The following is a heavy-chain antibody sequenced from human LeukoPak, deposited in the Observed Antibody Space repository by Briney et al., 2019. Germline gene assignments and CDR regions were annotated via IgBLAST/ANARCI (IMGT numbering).Heavy chain of an antibody. D-gene: IGHD3-22*01. J-gene: IGHJ3*02. CDR3: AKEDSSGYYGLDAFDI. V-gene: IGHV3-23*01. Sequence: PGGSLRLSCAASGFTFSSYAMSWVRQAPGKGLEWVSAISGSGGSTYYADSVKGRFTISRDNSKNTLYLQMNSLRAEGTAVYYCAKEDSSGYYGLDAFDIWGQGTMVTVSS. CDR2: ISGSGGST. CDR1: GFTFSSYA.